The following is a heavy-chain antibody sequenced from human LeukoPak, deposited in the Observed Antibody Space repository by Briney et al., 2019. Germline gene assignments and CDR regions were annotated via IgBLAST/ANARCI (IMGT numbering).Heavy chain of an antibody. CDR3: ARGLYSDSSDYFPN. D-gene: IGHD3-22*01. Sequence: GGSLRLSCAASGFTFSSYWMHWVRQTPGKGLVWVSRINGDGSSTSYEDSVKGRFTISRDNAKNTLYLQMNSLRAEDTAVYYCARGLYSDSSDYFPNWGQGTLVTVSS. J-gene: IGHJ4*02. V-gene: IGHV3-74*01. CDR1: GFTFSSYW. CDR2: INGDGSST.